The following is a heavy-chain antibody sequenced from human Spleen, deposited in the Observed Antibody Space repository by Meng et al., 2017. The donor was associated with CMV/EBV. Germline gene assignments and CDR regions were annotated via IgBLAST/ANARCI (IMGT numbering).Heavy chain of an antibody. CDR1: GFIFSTFA. CDR2: VWSDGTNK. CDR3: ARDTEKITIFGVVIQNHFDY. J-gene: IGHJ4*02. Sequence: GGSLRLSCATSGFIFSTFAMHWVRQAPGKGLEWVAVVWSDGTNKYYADYVKGRFTISRDNAKNSLYLQMNSLRAEDTAVYYCARDTEKITIFGVVIQNHFDYWGQGTLVTVSS. V-gene: IGHV3-33*01. D-gene: IGHD3-3*01.